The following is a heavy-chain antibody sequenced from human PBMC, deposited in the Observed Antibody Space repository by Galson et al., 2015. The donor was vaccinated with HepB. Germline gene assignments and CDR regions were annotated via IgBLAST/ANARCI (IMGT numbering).Heavy chain of an antibody. CDR3: ARVLGYCSSTSCYGVFDY. CDR2: IYYSGST. J-gene: IGHJ4*02. V-gene: IGHV4-39*01. Sequence: LSLTCTVSGGSISSSSYYWGWIRKPPGKGLEWFGSIYYSGSTYYNPSLKSRVTISVDTSKNQFSLKLSSVTAADTAVYYCARVLGYCSSTSCYGVFDYWGQGTLVTVSS. CDR1: GGSISSSSYY. D-gene: IGHD2-2*01.